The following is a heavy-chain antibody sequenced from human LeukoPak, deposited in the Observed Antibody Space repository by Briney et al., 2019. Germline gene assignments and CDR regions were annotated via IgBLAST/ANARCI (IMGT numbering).Heavy chain of an antibody. V-gene: IGHV3-21*01. CDR1: GFTFSSYW. CDR2: ITSAGNFI. CDR3: ARDLWDH. J-gene: IGHJ4*02. Sequence: GGSLRLSCAASGFTFSSYWMHWVRQAPGKGLEWVSSITSAGNFIYYADSLRGRFTVSRDNAKNSLYLQMNRLRAEDTAMYYCARDLWDHWGQGTLVTVSS.